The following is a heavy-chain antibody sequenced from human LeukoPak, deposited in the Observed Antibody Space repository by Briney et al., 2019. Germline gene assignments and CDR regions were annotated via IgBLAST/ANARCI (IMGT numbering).Heavy chain of an antibody. J-gene: IGHJ4*02. CDR1: GGSFSGYY. V-gene: IGHV4-59*01. D-gene: IGHD6-19*01. CDR3: ARDSRSSGWYFHDY. Sequence: SETLSLTCAVYGGSFSGYYWSWIRQPPGKGLEWIGYIYYSGSTNYNPSLKSRVTISVDTSKNQFSLKLSSVTAADTAVYYCARDSRSSGWYFHDYWGQGTLVTVSS. CDR2: IYYSGST.